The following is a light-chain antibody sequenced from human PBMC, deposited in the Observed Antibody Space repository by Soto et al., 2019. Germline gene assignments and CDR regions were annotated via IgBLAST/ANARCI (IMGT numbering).Light chain of an antibody. CDR3: QQYNNWRSIT. CDR1: QSVSSN. Sequence: EIVMRQSPATLSVSPGERATLSCRASQSVSSNLAWYQQKPGQAPRLLIYGASTRATGIPARFSGSGSGTEFTLTISSLQSEDFAVYYCQQYNNWRSITFGQGTKVDIK. V-gene: IGKV3-15*01. CDR2: GAS. J-gene: IGKJ1*01.